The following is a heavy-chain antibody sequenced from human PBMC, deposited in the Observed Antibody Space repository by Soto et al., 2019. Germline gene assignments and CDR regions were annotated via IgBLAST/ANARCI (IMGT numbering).Heavy chain of an antibody. Sequence: QVQLQESGPGLVKPSQTLSLTCTVSGGSISSGGYYWSWIRQHPGKGLEWIGYIYYSGSTYYNPSLKSRVTISVDTSKNQFSRKLSSVTAADTAVYYCARVRYYDSKAHRGFDYWGQGTLVTVSS. V-gene: IGHV4-31*03. J-gene: IGHJ4*02. CDR2: IYYSGST. CDR1: GGSISSGGYY. CDR3: ARVRYYDSKAHRGFDY. D-gene: IGHD3-22*01.